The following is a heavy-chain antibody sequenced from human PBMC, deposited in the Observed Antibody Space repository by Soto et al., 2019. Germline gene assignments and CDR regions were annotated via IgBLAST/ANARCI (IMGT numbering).Heavy chain of an antibody. CDR1: GFTFNTYA. Sequence: QVHLEESGGGVVHPGRSLRLSCAASGFTFNTYAVHWVRQAPGKGLEWVAVVSSDGSNKYYSDSVKGRFSISRDNSNNTLSLQMNSLRTEDTAVYYCARGAITVLRGVDYWGRGTLVNVSS. CDR3: ARGAITVLRGVDY. V-gene: IGHV3-30*04. CDR2: VSSDGSNK. J-gene: IGHJ4*02. D-gene: IGHD3-10*01.